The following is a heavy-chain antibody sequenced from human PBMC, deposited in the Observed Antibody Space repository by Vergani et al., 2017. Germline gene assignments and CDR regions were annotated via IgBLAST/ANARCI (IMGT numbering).Heavy chain of an antibody. Sequence: EVQLVESGGGLVQPGGSLRLSCAASGFTFSSYWMSWVRQAPGKGLEWVANIKQDGSEKYYVDSVKGRFTISRDNAKNSLYLQMNSLRAEDTAVYYCARVSTXTMIVVVIHHYFDYWGQGTLVTVSS. CDR3: ARVSTXTMIVVVIHHYFDY. D-gene: IGHD3-22*01. CDR2: IKQDGSEK. V-gene: IGHV3-7*01. J-gene: IGHJ4*02. CDR1: GFTFSSYW.